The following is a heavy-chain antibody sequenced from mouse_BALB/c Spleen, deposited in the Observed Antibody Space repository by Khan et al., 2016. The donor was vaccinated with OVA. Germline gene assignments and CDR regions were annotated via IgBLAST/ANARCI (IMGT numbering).Heavy chain of an antibody. CDR2: ILPGTGNT. V-gene: IGHV1-9*01. Sequence: QVRLQQSGAELMKPGASVKISCKATGYAFRSYWIEWVKQRPGHGLEWVGEILPGTGNTKYNEKFEGKATFTADTSSSTAYLQLSSLTSEDSAVYYCARPYYADSWDQGTTLTVSS. D-gene: IGHD2-10*01. J-gene: IGHJ2*01. CDR3: ARPYYADS. CDR1: GYAFRSYW.